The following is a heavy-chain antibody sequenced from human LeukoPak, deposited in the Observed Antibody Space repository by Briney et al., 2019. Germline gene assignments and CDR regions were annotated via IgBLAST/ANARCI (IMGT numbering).Heavy chain of an antibody. CDR1: GGTFSSYA. CDR2: IIPIFGTA. CDR3: ASGYYYDSSGYYYRADYYYYYMDV. D-gene: IGHD3-22*01. J-gene: IGHJ6*03. V-gene: IGHV1-69*06. Sequence: SVKVSCKASGGTFSSYAISWVRQAPGQGLEWMGGIIPIFGTANYAQKFQDRVTITADKSTSTAYMELSSLRSEDTAVYYCASGYYYDSSGYYYRADYYYYYMDVWGKGTTVTISS.